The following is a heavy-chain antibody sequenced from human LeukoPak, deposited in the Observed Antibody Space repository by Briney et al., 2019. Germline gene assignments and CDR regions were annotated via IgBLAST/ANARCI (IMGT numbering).Heavy chain of an antibody. CDR3: ARDIYGSSPYYYGMEV. CDR1: GYTFTSSA. D-gene: IGHD6-13*01. J-gene: IGHJ6*02. V-gene: IGHV1-69*13. CDR2: IVPIFGTA. Sequence: SVKVSCKASGYTFTSSALNWARQAPGQGLEWMGGIVPIFGTANYAQKFQGRVTITADESTSTAYMELSSLRSEDTAVYYCARDIYGSSPYYYGMEVWGQGTTVTVSS.